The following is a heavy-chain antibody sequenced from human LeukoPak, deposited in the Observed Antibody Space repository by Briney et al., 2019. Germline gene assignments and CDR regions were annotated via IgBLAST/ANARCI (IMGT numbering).Heavy chain of an antibody. J-gene: IGHJ4*02. CDR1: GGSISSSSYY. V-gene: IGHV4-39*01. CDR2: IYYSGST. Sequence: SETLSLTCTVSGGSISSSSYYWGWIRQPPGKGLEWIGSIYYSGSTYYNPPLKSRVTISVDTSKNQFSLKLSSVTAADTAVYYCARAYCSGGSCYFDYWGQGTLVTVSS. CDR3: ARAYCSGGSCYFDY. D-gene: IGHD2-15*01.